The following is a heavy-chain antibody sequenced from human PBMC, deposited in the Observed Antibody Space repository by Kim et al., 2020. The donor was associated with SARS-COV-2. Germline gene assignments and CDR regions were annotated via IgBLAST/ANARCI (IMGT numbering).Heavy chain of an antibody. Sequence: GGSLRLSCAASGFTFSNYGMHWVRQAPGKGLEWVAIIWHDGNNKYYVDSVKGRFTISRDNSKNMLYLQMNSLRAEDTAVYYCAANFDIWGQGTMVTVPS. CDR1: GFTFSNYG. CDR2: IWHDGNNK. V-gene: IGHV3-33*01. J-gene: IGHJ3*02. CDR3: AANFDI.